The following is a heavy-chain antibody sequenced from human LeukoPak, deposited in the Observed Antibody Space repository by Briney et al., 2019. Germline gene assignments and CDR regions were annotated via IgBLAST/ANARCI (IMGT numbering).Heavy chain of an antibody. Sequence: ASVKVSCKASGYTFTRHYMHWVRQAPGQGLEWMGRINPNSGGTKYAQKLQGRVTMTRDTSANTVYMDLSSLRSDDTAVYYCARENEVITMIVVATFDSWGQGTLVTVSS. V-gene: IGHV1-2*06. D-gene: IGHD3-22*01. CDR3: ARENEVITMIVVATFDS. J-gene: IGHJ4*02. CDR2: INPNSGGT. CDR1: GYTFTRHY.